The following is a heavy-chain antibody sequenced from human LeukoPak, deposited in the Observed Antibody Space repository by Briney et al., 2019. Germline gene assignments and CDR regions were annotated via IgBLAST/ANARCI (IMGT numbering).Heavy chain of an antibody. CDR1: GFTFSSYA. D-gene: IGHD4-17*01. Sequence: PGGSLRLSCAASGFTFSSYAMRWVRQAPGKGLEWVAVISYDGSNKYYADSVKGRFTISRDNSKNTLYLQMNSLRAEDTAVYYCVPEPEYGESGGGQGALVTVSS. CDR2: ISYDGSNK. V-gene: IGHV3-30*04. J-gene: IGHJ4*02. CDR3: VPEPEYGESG.